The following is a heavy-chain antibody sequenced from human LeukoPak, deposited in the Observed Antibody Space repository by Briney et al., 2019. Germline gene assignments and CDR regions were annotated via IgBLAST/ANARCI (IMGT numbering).Heavy chain of an antibody. Sequence: GESLKISCKGSGYSFTSYWIGWVRQMPGKGLEWMGIIYSGDSDTRYSPSFQGQVTISADKSISTAYLQWSSLKASDTAMYYCAVLGYCSSTSCYDGMDVWGQGTTVTVSS. CDR2: IYSGDSDT. V-gene: IGHV5-51*01. CDR3: AVLGYCSSTSCYDGMDV. J-gene: IGHJ6*02. CDR1: GYSFTSYW. D-gene: IGHD2-2*01.